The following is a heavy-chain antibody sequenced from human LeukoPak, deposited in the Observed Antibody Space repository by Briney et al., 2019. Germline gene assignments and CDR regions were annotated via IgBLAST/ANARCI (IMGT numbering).Heavy chain of an antibody. D-gene: IGHD6-19*01. J-gene: IGHJ4*02. Sequence: PGRSLRLSCAASGFTFSAYGMHWVRQAPGKGLEWVAVIRYDGSKKYYADSVKGRFTISRDNSKNTLYLQMNSLRAEDTAVYYCARDHSSGWYSDYFDYWGQGTLVTVSS. V-gene: IGHV3-33*01. CDR1: GFTFSAYG. CDR2: IRYDGSKK. CDR3: ARDHSSGWYSDYFDY.